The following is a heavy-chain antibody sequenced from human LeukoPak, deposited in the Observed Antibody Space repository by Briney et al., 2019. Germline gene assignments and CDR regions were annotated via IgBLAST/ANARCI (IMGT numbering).Heavy chain of an antibody. CDR1: GYTFTSYY. CDR3: ARVDVVVPAAMRDPENYFDY. V-gene: IGHV1-46*01. J-gene: IGHJ4*02. D-gene: IGHD2-2*01. CDR2: INPSGGST. Sequence: ASMKVSCKASGYTFTSYYMHWVRQAPGQGLEWMGIINPSGGSTSYAQKFQGRVTMTRDTSTSTVYMELSSLRSEDTAVYYCARVDVVVPAAMRDPENYFDYWGQGTLVTVSS.